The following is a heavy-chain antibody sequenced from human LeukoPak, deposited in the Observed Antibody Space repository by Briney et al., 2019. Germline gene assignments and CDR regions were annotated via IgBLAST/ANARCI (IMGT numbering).Heavy chain of an antibody. CDR2: IYYSGST. CDR3: ATENIVAGFDY. V-gene: IGHV4-59*01. D-gene: IGHD5-12*01. Sequence: SETLSLTCTVSGGSISSYYWSWIRQPPGKGLERIGYIYYSGSTNYNPSLKSRVTISVDTSKNQFSLKLSSVTAADTAVYYCATENIVAGFDYWGQGTLVTVSS. CDR1: GGSISSYY. J-gene: IGHJ4*02.